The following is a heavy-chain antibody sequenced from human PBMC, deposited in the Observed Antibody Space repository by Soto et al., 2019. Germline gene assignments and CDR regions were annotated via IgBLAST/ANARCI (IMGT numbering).Heavy chain of an antibody. CDR2: ISGGSRTI. Sequence: GGSLRLSCAASGFTVSSNYMSWVRQAPGKGLEWVSYISGGSRTIHYADSVKGRFITSRDNAKDSLSLQMNSLRAEDTAVYYCAREDLGYCNGGGCYFHHWGQGTLVTVSS. CDR3: AREDLGYCNGGGCYFHH. CDR1: GFTVSSNY. D-gene: IGHD2-15*01. J-gene: IGHJ4*02. V-gene: IGHV3-48*01.